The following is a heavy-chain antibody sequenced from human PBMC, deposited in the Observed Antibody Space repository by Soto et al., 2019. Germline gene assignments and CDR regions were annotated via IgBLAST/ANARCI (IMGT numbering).Heavy chain of an antibody. CDR1: GFTFTSSA. J-gene: IGHJ3*02. CDR3: AADRNKREDDAFDI. V-gene: IGHV1-58*01. Sequence: GASVKVSCKASGFTFTSSAVQWVRQARGQRLEWIGWIVVGSGNTNYAQKFQERVTITRDMSTSTAYMELSSLRSEDTAVYYCAADRNKREDDAFDIWGQGTMVTVSS. D-gene: IGHD1-26*01. CDR2: IVVGSGNT.